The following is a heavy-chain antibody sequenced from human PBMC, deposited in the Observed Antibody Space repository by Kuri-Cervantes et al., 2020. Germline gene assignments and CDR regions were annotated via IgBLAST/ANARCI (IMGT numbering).Heavy chain of an antibody. CDR3: ARDQKWLKLWYSFDY. J-gene: IGHJ4*02. D-gene: IGHD5-24*01. CDR1: GYTLTELS. CDR2: FDSEDGET. Sequence: ASVKVSCKVSGYTLTELSMHWVRQAPGKGLEWMGGFDSEDGETIYAQKFQGRVTMTEDTSTDTAYMELSSLRSEDTAVYYCARDQKWLKLWYSFDYWGQGTLVTVSS. V-gene: IGHV1-24*01.